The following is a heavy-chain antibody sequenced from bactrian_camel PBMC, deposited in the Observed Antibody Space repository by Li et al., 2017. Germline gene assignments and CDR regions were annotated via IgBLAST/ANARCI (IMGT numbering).Heavy chain of an antibody. CDR3: AADDFNLQLARHYKY. D-gene: IGHD2*01. CDR2: IDRNGYP. CDR1: GYTFNTY. Sequence: HVQLVESGGGSALAGGSVRLSCAASGYTFNTYSWFRQAPGQEREGVAAIDRNGYPTYTYAVSDRFTISKDNAKNTLYLNMNNVRPEDTAMYFCAADDFNLQLARHYKYWGQGTQVTVS. V-gene: IGHV3S26*01. J-gene: IGHJ4*01.